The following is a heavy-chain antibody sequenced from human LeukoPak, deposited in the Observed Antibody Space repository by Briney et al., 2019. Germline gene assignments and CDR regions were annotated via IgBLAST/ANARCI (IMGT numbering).Heavy chain of an antibody. CDR1: GGSISSYY. J-gene: IGHJ4*02. D-gene: IGHD2-8*01. CDR2: IYYSGST. Sequence: PSETLSLTCTVSGGSISSYYWSWIRQPPGKGLEWIGYIYYSGSTNYNPSLKSRVTISVDTSKNQFSLKLSSVTAADTAVYYCARCSVLDVLMVYVFDYWGQGTLVTVSS. V-gene: IGHV4-59*01. CDR3: ARCSVLDVLMVYVFDY.